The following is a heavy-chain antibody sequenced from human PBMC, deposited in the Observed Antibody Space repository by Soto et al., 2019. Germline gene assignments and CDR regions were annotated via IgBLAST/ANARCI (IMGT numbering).Heavy chain of an antibody. CDR3: ARGTKYYYQGMDV. Sequence: PSETLSVTCIFRVEPTNNYYWTWIGQPPGKGLEWIGYIYDSGSTSYNPSLKSRLTIPVDTSKNQFSLKLKSVTAADTAVYYCARGTKYYYQGMDVWGQGTTVTVSS. J-gene: IGHJ6*01. CDR2: IYDSGST. V-gene: IGHV4-59*01. CDR1: VEPTNNYY.